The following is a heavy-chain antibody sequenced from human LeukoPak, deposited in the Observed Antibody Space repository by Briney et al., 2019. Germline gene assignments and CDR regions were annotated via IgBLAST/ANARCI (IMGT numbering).Heavy chain of an antibody. CDR3: ARSDYGPGY. J-gene: IGHJ4*02. V-gene: IGHV4-38-2*02. Sequence: SETLSLTCTVSGYSISSGYYWGWIRQPPGKGLEWIGSIYHSGSTYYNPSLKSRVTISVDTSKNQFSLKLRSVTAADTAVYYCARSDYGPGYWGQGTLVAVSS. CDR2: IYHSGST. CDR1: GYSISSGYY. D-gene: IGHD4-17*01.